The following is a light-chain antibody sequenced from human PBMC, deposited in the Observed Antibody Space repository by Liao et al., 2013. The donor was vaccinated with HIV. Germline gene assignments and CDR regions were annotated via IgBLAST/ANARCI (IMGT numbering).Light chain of an antibody. Sequence: SYVLTQSPSVSVSPGQTATIACSGDKLGNKFTSWYQQRPGQSPVLVMYQDSKRPSGIPERFSGSTSGNTATLTISRVEAGDEADYYCQVWDTSSDPRWVFGGGTKLTVL. V-gene: IGLV3-1*01. CDR1: KLGNKF. J-gene: IGLJ2*01. CDR3: QVWDTSSDPRWV. CDR2: QDS.